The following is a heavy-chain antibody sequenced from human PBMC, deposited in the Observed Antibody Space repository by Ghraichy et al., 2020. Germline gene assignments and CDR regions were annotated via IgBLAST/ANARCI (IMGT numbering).Heavy chain of an antibody. CDR3: ARESGQQLSYNGMDV. CDR1: GGSISSYY. J-gene: IGHJ6*02. Sequence: SETLSLTCTVSGGSISSYYWSWIRQPPGKGLEWIGYTYYSGSTNYNPPLKSRVTISVDTSKNQFSLKLSSVTAADTAVYYCARESGQQLSYNGMDVWGQGTTVTVSS. CDR2: TYYSGST. D-gene: IGHD6-13*01. V-gene: IGHV4-59*01.